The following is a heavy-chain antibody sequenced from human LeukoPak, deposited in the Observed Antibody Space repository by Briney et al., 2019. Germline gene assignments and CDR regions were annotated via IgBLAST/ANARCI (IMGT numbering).Heavy chain of an antibody. CDR1: GGSFSGYY. V-gene: IGHV4-34*01. J-gene: IGHJ4*02. CDR2: INHSEST. Sequence: PSETLSLTCAVYGGSFSGYYWSWIRQPPGKGLEWIGEINHSESTNYNPSLKSRVTISVDTSKNQFSLKLSSVIAADTAVYYCARGGDSSSWTDYWGQGTLVTVSS. D-gene: IGHD6-13*01. CDR3: ARGGDSSSWTDY.